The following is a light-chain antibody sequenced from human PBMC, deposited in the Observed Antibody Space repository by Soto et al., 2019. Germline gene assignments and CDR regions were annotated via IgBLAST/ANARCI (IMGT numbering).Light chain of an antibody. V-gene: IGLV2-11*01. CDR1: SGDVGGYNF. J-gene: IGLJ2*01. CDR3: FSYAGGYSWV. CDR2: DVT. Sequence: QSALTQPRSVSGSPGQSVTISCTGTSGDVGGYNFVSWYQQHPGKAPKLMIHDVTERPSGVPDRFSGSKSANTASLTISGLQPEDEADYHCFSYAGGYSWVFGGGTKVTVL.